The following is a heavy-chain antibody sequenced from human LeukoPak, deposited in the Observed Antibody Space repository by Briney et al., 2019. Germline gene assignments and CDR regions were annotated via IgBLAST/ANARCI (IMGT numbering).Heavy chain of an antibody. Sequence: SETLSLTCTVSGGSISSYYWSWIRQPPGKGLEWIGYIYYSGSTNYNPSLKSRVTISVDTSKNQFSLKLSSVAAADTAVYYCARRRPSVAANYFDYWGQGTLVTVSS. CDR1: GGSISSYY. CDR3: ARRRPSVAANYFDY. V-gene: IGHV4-59*01. D-gene: IGHD6-19*01. CDR2: IYYSGST. J-gene: IGHJ4*02.